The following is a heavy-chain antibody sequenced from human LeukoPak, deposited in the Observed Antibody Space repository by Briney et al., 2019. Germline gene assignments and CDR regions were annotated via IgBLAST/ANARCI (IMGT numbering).Heavy chain of an antibody. D-gene: IGHD2-15*01. Sequence: SETLSLTCAVYGLSFNGYYWSWLRQPPGKGLMGIGELNHSGSTNYNPSLKSRVTISVDMSNNHFSLKLRSVTAADTAVYYCVRGNYCSGGSCYHYYYYYMDVWGKGTTVTVSS. CDR1: GLSFNGYY. V-gene: IGHV4-34*01. J-gene: IGHJ6*03. CDR2: LNHSGST. CDR3: VRGNYCSGGSCYHYYYYYMDV.